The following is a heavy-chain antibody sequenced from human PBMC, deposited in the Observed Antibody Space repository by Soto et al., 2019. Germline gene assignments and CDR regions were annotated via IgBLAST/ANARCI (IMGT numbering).Heavy chain of an antibody. D-gene: IGHD2-21*02. Sequence: ASVKVSCKASGYTFTGYYMYWVRQAPGQGLEWMGWINPNSGGTNYAQKFQGWVTMTRDTSISTAYMELSRLRSDDTAVYYCAREKDPAYCGGDCYFDYWGQGTLVTVSS. V-gene: IGHV1-2*04. CDR1: GYTFTGYY. CDR2: INPNSGGT. CDR3: AREKDPAYCGGDCYFDY. J-gene: IGHJ4*02.